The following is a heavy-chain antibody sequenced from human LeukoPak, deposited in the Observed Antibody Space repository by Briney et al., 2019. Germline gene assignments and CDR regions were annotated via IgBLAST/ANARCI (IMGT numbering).Heavy chain of an antibody. J-gene: IGHJ4*02. D-gene: IGHD6-13*01. V-gene: IGHV4-61*01. CDR1: GGSVSSGSYY. Sequence: PSETLSLTCTVSGGSVSSGSYYWRWIRQPPGKGLEWIGYIYYSGSTNYNPSLKSRVTISVDTSKNQFSLKLSSVTAADTAVYYCARGVPKLYSSSWHYFDYWGQGTLVTVSS. CDR3: ARGVPKLYSSSWHYFDY. CDR2: IYYSGST.